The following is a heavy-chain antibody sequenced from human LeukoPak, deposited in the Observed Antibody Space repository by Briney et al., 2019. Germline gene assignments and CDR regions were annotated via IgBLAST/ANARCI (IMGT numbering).Heavy chain of an antibody. CDR2: IYYSGST. Sequence: SETLSLTCTVAGGSISSYYWSWIRQPPGKGLEWIGYIYYSGSTNYNPSLKSRVTISVDTSKNQFSLKLSSVTAADTAVYHCARDGAITFGGGDWFDPWGQGTLVTVSS. CDR1: GGSISSYY. CDR3: ARDGAITFGGGDWFDP. D-gene: IGHD3-16*01. J-gene: IGHJ5*02. V-gene: IGHV4-59*01.